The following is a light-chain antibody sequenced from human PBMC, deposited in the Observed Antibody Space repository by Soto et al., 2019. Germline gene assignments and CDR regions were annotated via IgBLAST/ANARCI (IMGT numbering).Light chain of an antibody. Sequence: DIVMTQSPDSLAVSLGERATINCKPSQTILYSPYNKDYIAWYQQKRGQPPKLLIYWASIREPGVPDRFSGSGSGTDFTRTISSLQAEDVAVYYCQQYYSYPVTFGGGTRVEIK. CDR3: QQYYSYPVT. V-gene: IGKV4-1*01. CDR2: WAS. CDR1: QTILYSPYNKDY. J-gene: IGKJ4*01.